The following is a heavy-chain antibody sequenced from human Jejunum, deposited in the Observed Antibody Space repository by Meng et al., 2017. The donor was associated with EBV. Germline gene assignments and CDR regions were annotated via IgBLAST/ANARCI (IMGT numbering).Heavy chain of an antibody. Sequence: QLQEAGPGLGKPSETLSLTCTVSGGSVNSGNVYWSWIRQPSGKGLEWIGYIYYSGSTNYIPSLKSRVTISLDTSKNQFSLKLSSVTAADTAVYYCAGLRYSGYDRAFDYWGQGALVTVSS. V-gene: IGHV4-61*01. D-gene: IGHD5-12*01. CDR2: IYYSGST. J-gene: IGHJ4*02. CDR3: AGLRYSGYDRAFDY. CDR1: GGSVNSGNVY.